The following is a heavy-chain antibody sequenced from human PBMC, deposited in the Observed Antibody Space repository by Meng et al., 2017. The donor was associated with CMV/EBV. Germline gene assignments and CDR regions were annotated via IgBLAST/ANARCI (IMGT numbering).Heavy chain of an antibody. Sequence: ASVKVSCKASGYTFTSYDINWVRQATGQGLEWMGWMNPNSGNTGYAQKFQGRVTMTRNTSISTVYMELSSLRSEDTAVYYCARDRGYSYGPAEYYFDYWGQGTLVTVSS. CDR1: GYTFTSYD. V-gene: IGHV1-8*01. D-gene: IGHD5-18*01. CDR3: ARDRGYSYGPAEYYFDY. CDR2: MNPNSGNT. J-gene: IGHJ4*02.